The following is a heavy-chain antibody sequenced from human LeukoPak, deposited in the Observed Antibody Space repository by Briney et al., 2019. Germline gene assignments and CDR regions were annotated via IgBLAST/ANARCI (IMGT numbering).Heavy chain of an antibody. J-gene: IGHJ3*02. V-gene: IGHV3-23*01. D-gene: IGHD2-2*01. CDR3: AKAPLGYCSSTSCYAFDI. Sequence: GGSLRLSCAASGFTFSSYAMSWVRQAPGKGLEWVSAISGSGGSTYYADSVKGRFTISRDNSKNTLYLQMNSLRAEDTAAYYCAKAPLGYCSSTSCYAFDIWDQGTMVTVSS. CDR1: GFTFSSYA. CDR2: ISGSGGST.